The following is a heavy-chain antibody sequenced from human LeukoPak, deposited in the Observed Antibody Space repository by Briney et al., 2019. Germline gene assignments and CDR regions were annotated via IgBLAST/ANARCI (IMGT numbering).Heavy chain of an antibody. CDR2: IYTSGST. J-gene: IGHJ5*02. V-gene: IGHV4-4*07. Sequence: SETLSLTCTVSGGSISSHYWSWIRQPAGKGLEWIGRIYTSGSTNYNPSLKSRVTMSVDTSKNQFSLKLSSVTAADTAVYYCARDNGSGSYYIWFDPWGQGTLVTVSS. D-gene: IGHD3-10*01. CDR1: GGSISSHY. CDR3: ARDNGSGSYYIWFDP.